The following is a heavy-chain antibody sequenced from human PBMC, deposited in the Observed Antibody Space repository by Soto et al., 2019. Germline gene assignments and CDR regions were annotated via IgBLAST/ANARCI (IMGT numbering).Heavy chain of an antibody. CDR3: ARVRGSSWYYFDY. CDR2: IYHSGST. D-gene: IGHD6-13*01. Sequence: SETLSLTCAVSGGSISSSNWWSWVRQPPGKGLEWIGEIYHSGSTNYNPSLKSRVTISVDKSKNQFSLKLSSVTAADTAVYYCARVRGSSWYYFDYWGQGTLVTVSS. J-gene: IGHJ4*02. V-gene: IGHV4-4*02. CDR1: GGSISSSNW.